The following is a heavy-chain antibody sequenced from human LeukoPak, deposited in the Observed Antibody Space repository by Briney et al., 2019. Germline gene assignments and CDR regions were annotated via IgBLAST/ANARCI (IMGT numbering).Heavy chain of an antibody. D-gene: IGHD5-24*01. CDR1: GGSISSGGYY. V-gene: IGHV4-31*03. J-gene: IGHJ4*02. CDR2: IYYSGST. Sequence: SETLSLTCTVSGGSISSGGYYWSWIRQHPGKGLEWIGYIYYSGSTYYNPSLKSRVTISVDRSKNQFSLKLSSVTAADTAVYYCARVEDGYTDYWGQGTLVTVSS. CDR3: ARVEDGYTDY.